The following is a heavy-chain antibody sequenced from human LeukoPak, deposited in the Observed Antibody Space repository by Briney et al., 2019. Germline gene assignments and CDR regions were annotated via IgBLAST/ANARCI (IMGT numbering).Heavy chain of an antibody. V-gene: IGHV4-31*03. D-gene: IGHD2-2*01. J-gene: IGHJ6*02. CDR2: IYYSGST. Sequence: SQTLSLTCTVSGGSISSGGYYWSWIRQHPGKGLEWIGYIYYSGSTYYNPSLKSRVTISVDTSKNQFSLKLSSVTAADTAVCYCARAVWGYCSSTSCYAWNYYYYGMDVWGQGTTVTVSS. CDR3: ARAVWGYCSSTSCYAWNYYYYGMDV. CDR1: GGSISSGGYY.